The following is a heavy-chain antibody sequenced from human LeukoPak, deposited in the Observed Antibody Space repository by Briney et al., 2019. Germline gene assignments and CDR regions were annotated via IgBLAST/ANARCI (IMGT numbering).Heavy chain of an antibody. CDR2: IYPSGGSA. V-gene: IGHV1-46*02. J-gene: IGHJ4*02. Sequence: GASVKVSFKASGYPVNSFYTHWVRQAPGQGLEWVGIIYPSGGSASFTQKFQGRVTMTRDTSTSTFYMELSSLRSEDTAVYFCARERPSSYYFDYWGQGTLVTASS. CDR3: ARERPSSYYFDY. CDR1: GYPVNSFY.